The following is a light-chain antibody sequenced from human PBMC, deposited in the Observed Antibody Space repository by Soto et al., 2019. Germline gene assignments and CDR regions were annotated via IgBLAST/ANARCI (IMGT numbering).Light chain of an antibody. CDR2: HVT. J-gene: IGLJ1*01. CDR3: SSYTSSSTFV. CDR1: SSDVGGYNF. V-gene: IGLV2-14*03. Sequence: QSALTQPASVSGSPGQSITISCSGTSSDVGGYNFVSWYQQHPGKAPLLMIYHVTDRPSGVSSRFSASKSGNTASLTISGLQAEDEADYYCSSYTSSSTFVFGTGTKVTVL.